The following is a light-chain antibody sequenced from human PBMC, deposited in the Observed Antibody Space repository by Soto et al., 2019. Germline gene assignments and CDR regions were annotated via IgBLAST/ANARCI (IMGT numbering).Light chain of an antibody. V-gene: IGKV3-15*01. CDR3: LQFKNWPLT. Sequence: EIVMTQSPATLSVSPGERVTLSCWASQSVGSNLAWYQRKPGQAPRLLIYGASTRATGIPARFSGSGSGTEFTLTISSLQSEDFVVYYCLQFKNWPLTFGGGTKVEIK. J-gene: IGKJ4*01. CDR1: QSVGSN. CDR2: GAS.